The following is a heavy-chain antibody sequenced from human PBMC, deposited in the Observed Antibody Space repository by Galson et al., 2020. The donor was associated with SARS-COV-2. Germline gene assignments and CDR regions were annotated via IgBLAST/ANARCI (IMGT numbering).Heavy chain of an antibody. V-gene: IGHV3-11*06. D-gene: IGHD3-10*01. J-gene: IGHJ4*02. CDR2: ISSSSSYT. CDR1: GFTFSDYY. Sequence: GGSLRLSCAASGFTFSDYYMSWIRQAPGKGLEWVSYISSSSSYTNYADSVKGRFTISRDNAKNSLYLQMNSLRAEDTAVYYCARASRKLLWFGELSAPSFCFWGQGTLVTVSS. CDR3: ARASRKLLWFGELSAPSFCF.